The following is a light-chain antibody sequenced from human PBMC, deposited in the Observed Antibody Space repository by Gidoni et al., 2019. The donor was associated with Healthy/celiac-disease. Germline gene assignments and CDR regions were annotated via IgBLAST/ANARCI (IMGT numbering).Light chain of an antibody. CDR1: QSVSSN. V-gene: IGKV3D-15*01. Sequence: PATLSVSPGERATLSCRASQSVSSNLAWYQQKPGQAPRLLIYGASTRATGIPARFSGSGSGTEFTLTISSLQSEDFAVYYCQQYNNWPPLTFGQGTVEIK. J-gene: IGKJ1*01. CDR2: GAS. CDR3: QQYNNWPPLT.